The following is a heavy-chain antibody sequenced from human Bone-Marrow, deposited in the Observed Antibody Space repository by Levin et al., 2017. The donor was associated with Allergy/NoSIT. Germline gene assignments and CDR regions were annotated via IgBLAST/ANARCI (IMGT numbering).Heavy chain of an antibody. CDR3: ATDDILRYLSLPGY. D-gene: IGHD3-9*01. V-gene: IGHV3-49*02. Sequence: SCTGSGFPFGSYSITWLRQAPGKGLEWVGFIRSELYGGTTEYAASVKGRFTISRDDSSGIASLQMTSLKTEDTAVYYCATDDILRYLSLPGYWGQGTLVTVSS. CDR2: IRSELYGGTT. CDR1: GFPFGSYS. J-gene: IGHJ4*02.